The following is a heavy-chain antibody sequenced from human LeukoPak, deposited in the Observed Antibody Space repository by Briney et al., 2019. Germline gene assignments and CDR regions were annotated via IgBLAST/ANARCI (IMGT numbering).Heavy chain of an antibody. D-gene: IGHD3-9*01. V-gene: IGHV3-48*04. Sequence: GGSLRLSCAASGFTFSSYSMNWVRQAPGKGLEWVSYISSSSSTIYYADSVKGRFTISRDNAKNSLYLQMNSLRAEDTAVYYCAGHDILTGTSDAFDIWGQGTMVTVSS. CDR2: ISSSSSTI. CDR1: GFTFSSYS. J-gene: IGHJ3*02. CDR3: AGHDILTGTSDAFDI.